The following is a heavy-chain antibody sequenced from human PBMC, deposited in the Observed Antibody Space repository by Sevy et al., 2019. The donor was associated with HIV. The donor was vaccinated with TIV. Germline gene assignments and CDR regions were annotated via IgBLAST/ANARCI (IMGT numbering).Heavy chain of an antibody. CDR3: AGVYTPMITDLDY. Sequence: GGCLRLSCAASGLSFTSNGMSWVRQAPGKGLEWVAGITSGGATYYADSVKGRFTVSRDNSKNTLYLQLNNLRAHDTAVFYCAGVYTPMITDLDYWGQGTMVTVSS. CDR1: GLSFTSNG. J-gene: IGHJ4*02. D-gene: IGHD3-16*01. V-gene: IGHV3-23*01. CDR2: ITSGGAT.